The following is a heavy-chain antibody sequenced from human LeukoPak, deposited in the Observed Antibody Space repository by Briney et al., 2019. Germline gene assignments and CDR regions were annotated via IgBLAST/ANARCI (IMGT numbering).Heavy chain of an antibody. CDR2: SGST. D-gene: IGHD5-18*01. CDR3: ARDPPDTSMANAMDV. J-gene: IGHJ6*02. Sequence: PSETLSLTCTVSGGSIRGYYWSWIRRPAGKGLEWIGRSGSTTSYNPSLKSRVTMSQDTSKNQVSLQLNSVTAADTAVYYCARDPPDTSMANAMDVWGQGTTVTVSS. CDR1: GGSIRGYY. V-gene: IGHV4-4*07.